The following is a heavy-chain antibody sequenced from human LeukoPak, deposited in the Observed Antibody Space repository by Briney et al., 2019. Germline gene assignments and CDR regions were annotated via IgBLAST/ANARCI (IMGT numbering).Heavy chain of an antibody. CDR3: ASVLDSSGYMD. CDR1: GFTFSSNG. CDR2: IWYDGSNK. J-gene: IGHJ4*02. V-gene: IGHV3-33*01. D-gene: IGHD3-22*01. Sequence: GGSLRLSCAASGFTFSSNGMHWVRQAPSKGLEWVAVIWYDGSNKYYADSVKGRFTISRDNSKNTLYLQMNSLRAEDTAVYYCASVLDSSGYMDWGQGTLVTVSS.